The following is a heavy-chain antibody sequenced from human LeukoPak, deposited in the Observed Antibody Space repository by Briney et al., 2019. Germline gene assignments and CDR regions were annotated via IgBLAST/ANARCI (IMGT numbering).Heavy chain of an antibody. Sequence: SETLSLTCTVSGGSVSSSSYYWGWIRQPPGKGLEWIGSIYYSGSTYYNPSLKSRVTISVDTSKNQFSLKLSSVTAADTAVYYCARGEDGPAAYPFDPWGQGTLVTVSS. CDR1: GGSVSSSSYY. D-gene: IGHD2-2*01. V-gene: IGHV4-39*07. CDR2: IYYSGST. J-gene: IGHJ5*02. CDR3: ARGEDGPAAYPFDP.